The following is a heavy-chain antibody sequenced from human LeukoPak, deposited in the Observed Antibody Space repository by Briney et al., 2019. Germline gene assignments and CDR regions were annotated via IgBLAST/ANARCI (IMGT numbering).Heavy chain of an antibody. CDR2: ISYDGSNK. Sequence: GGSLRLSCAASGFTFSSYAMHWVRQAPGKGLEWVAVISYDGSNKYYADSVKGRFTISRDNSKNTLYLQMNSLRAEDTAVYYCAKDFSRGSSSWWHFDYWGQGTLVTVSS. D-gene: IGHD6-13*01. CDR1: GFTFSSYA. CDR3: AKDFSRGSSSWWHFDY. V-gene: IGHV3-30*04. J-gene: IGHJ4*02.